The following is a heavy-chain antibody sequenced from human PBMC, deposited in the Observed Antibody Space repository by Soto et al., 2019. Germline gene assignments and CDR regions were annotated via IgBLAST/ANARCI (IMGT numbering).Heavy chain of an antibody. J-gene: IGHJ4*02. CDR2: FYYTGTT. Sequence: SETLSLTCTVSGASLSSGSYYWSWIRQPPGKGLEWIGYFYYTGTTKYNPSLESRVTISADTSKNQFSLNLTSVTAADTAVYYCARISYWVKDYWGPGALLTVST. V-gene: IGHV4-61*01. CDR1: GASLSSGSYY. D-gene: IGHD2-8*02. CDR3: ARISYWVKDY.